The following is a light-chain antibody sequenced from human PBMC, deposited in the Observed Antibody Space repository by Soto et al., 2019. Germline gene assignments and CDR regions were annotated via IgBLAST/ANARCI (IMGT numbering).Light chain of an antibody. J-gene: IGKJ5*01. CDR2: DAS. CDR1: QTVTTY. CDR3: QQRQYWPPIT. Sequence: ELVLTQSPATLSLSPGERATLSCRASQTVTTYLAWYQPKPGQAPRLLIYDASNRTTGIPARFSGSGSGTDFTLTISSLEPEDFAIYYCQQRQYWPPITFGQGTRLEIK. V-gene: IGKV3-11*01.